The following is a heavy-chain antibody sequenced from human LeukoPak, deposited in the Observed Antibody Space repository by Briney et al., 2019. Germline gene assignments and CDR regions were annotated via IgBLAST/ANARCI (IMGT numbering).Heavy chain of an antibody. CDR3: TRELSGCSETVCSGA. CDR1: GYTFTSYG. V-gene: IGHV1-18*01. D-gene: IGHD3-10*02. Sequence: ASVKVSCKASGYTFTSYGISWVRQAPGQGLEWMGWISAYNGNTNYAQKLQGRVTMTRDTSTSTDYMELSSLTSDDTAVYYCTRELSGCSETVCSGAWGQGTLVIVSS. J-gene: IGHJ5*02. CDR2: ISAYNGNT.